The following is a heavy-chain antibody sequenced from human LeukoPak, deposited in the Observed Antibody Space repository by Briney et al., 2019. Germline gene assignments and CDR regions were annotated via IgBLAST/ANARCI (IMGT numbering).Heavy chain of an antibody. CDR2: ISSSGSTI. CDR3: ARASSSWFGARGVTDY. V-gene: IGHV3-11*01. J-gene: IGHJ4*02. Sequence: GWSLRLSCAASGFTFSDYYMSWIRQAPGKGLEWVSYISSSGSTIYYADSVKGRFTISRDNAKNSLYLQMNSLRAEDTAVYYCARASSSWFGARGVTDYWGQGTLVTVSS. CDR1: GFTFSDYY. D-gene: IGHD6-13*01.